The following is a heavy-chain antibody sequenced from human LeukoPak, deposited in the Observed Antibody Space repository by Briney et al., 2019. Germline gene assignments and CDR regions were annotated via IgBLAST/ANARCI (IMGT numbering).Heavy chain of an antibody. CDR2: IKSKTDGGTT. CDR1: GFTFSNAW. Sequence: GGSLRLSCAASGFTFSNAWMSWVRQAPEKGLEWVGRIKSKTDGGTTDYAAPVKGRFTISRDDSKNTLYLQMNSLKTEDTAVYYCTTDSDDYGDYFDYWGQGTLVTVFS. CDR3: TTDSDDYGDYFDY. J-gene: IGHJ4*02. V-gene: IGHV3-15*01. D-gene: IGHD4-17*01.